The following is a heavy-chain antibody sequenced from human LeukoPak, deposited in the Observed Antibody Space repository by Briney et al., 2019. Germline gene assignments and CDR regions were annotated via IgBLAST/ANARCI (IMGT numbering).Heavy chain of an antibody. CDR3: ARDSAAYSSSWSGWYFDL. CDR2: IYTSGST. CDR1: GGSISSGSYY. Sequence: SEALSLTCTVSGGSISSGSYYWSWIRQPAGKGLEWIGRIYTSGSTNYNPSLKSRVTISVDTSKNQFSLKLSSVTAAGTAVYYCARDSAAYSSSWSGWYFDLWGRGTLVTVSS. J-gene: IGHJ2*01. D-gene: IGHD6-13*01. V-gene: IGHV4-61*02.